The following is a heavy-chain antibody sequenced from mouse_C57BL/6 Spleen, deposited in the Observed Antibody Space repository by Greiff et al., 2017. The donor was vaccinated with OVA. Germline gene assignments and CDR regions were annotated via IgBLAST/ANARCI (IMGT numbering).Heavy chain of an antibody. CDR3: ARGGYYGSSYVDY. D-gene: IGHD1-1*01. CDR1: GFTFSSYA. V-gene: IGHV5-4*03. J-gene: IGHJ2*01. Sequence: EVKVEESGGGLVKPGGSLKLSCAASGFTFSSYAMSWVRQTPEKRLEWVATISDGGSYTYYPDNVKGRFTISRDNAKNNLYLQMSHLKSEDTAMYYCARGGYYGSSYVDYWGQGTTLTVSS. CDR2: ISDGGSYT.